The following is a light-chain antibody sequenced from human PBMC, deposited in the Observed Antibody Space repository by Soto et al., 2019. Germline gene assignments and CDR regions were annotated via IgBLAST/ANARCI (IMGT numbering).Light chain of an antibody. V-gene: IGLV4-69*01. CDR2: VNIDGSH. CDR1: SGHITYA. CDR3: QTWGTGFWV. J-gene: IGLJ3*02. Sequence: QSVLTQSPSASASLGASVKLTCTPSSGHITYAIAWHQQQPDKGPRFLMTVNIDGSHSKGDGIPDRFSGSSSGSERYLTISSLQSEDEADYYCQTWGTGFWVFGGGTKVTVL.